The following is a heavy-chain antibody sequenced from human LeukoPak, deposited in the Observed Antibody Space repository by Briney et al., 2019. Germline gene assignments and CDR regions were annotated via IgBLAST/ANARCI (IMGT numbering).Heavy chain of an antibody. V-gene: IGHV4-4*02. D-gene: IGHD4-23*01. CDR1: GGSISSSNW. J-gene: IGHJ4*02. Sequence: SETLSLTCAVSGGSISSSNWWSWVRQPPGKGLEWIGEIYHSGSTNYNPSLKSRVTISVDKSKNQFSLKLSSVTAADTAVYYCARHGGNYPGDYFDYWGQGTLVTVSS. CDR3: ARHGGNYPGDYFDY. CDR2: IYHSGST.